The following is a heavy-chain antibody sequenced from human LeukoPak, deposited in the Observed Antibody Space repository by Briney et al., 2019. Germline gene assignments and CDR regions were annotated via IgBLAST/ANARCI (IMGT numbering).Heavy chain of an antibody. D-gene: IGHD2-15*01. CDR1: GGSFSGYY. CDR2: IHPSGRT. Sequence: SETLSLTCAVYGGSFSGYYLTWIRQPPGKGLEWIGEIHPSGRTNYSPSLESRVTISLDTSKNQFSLKLSSVTAADTAVYYCARHRSLRGWFDPWGQGTLVTVSS. CDR3: ARHRSLRGWFDP. J-gene: IGHJ5*02. V-gene: IGHV4-34*01.